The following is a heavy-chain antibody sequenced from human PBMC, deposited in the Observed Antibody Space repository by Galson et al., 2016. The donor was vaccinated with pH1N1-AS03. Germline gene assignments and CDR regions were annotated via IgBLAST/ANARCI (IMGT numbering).Heavy chain of an antibody. CDR1: GGSFSTYA. D-gene: IGHD3-3*01. CDR2: IIPVFDTP. Sequence: SVKVSCKASGGSFSTYAITWVRQAPGQGLEWMGGIIPVFDTPNHAHKFQGRVTITADESRNTAYMELSSLRSADTAVYYCAREATIFGVAGLHMDVWGQGTTVTVSS. CDR3: AREATIFGVAGLHMDV. V-gene: IGHV1-69*13. J-gene: IGHJ6*02.